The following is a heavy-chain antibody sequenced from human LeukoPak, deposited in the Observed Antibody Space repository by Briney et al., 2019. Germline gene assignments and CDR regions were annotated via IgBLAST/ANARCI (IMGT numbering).Heavy chain of an antibody. Sequence: PGGSLRLSCAASGFTFSNYVMHWVRQAPGKGLEWVAVMAHDGSKTYYADSVKGRFTISRDNSKNTLYLQMNSLRPEDTAVYYCARDLVRRGDYGMDVWGQGTTVTVSS. J-gene: IGHJ6*02. CDR1: GFTFSNYV. CDR3: ARDLVRRGDYGMDV. CDR2: MAHDGSKT. V-gene: IGHV3-30*03. D-gene: IGHD3-16*01.